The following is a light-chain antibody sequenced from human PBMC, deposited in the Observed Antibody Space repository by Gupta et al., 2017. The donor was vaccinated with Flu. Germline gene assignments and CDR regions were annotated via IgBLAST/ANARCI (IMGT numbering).Light chain of an antibody. Sequence: QSVLTQPPSASGTPGQRVPISCAGSSSNIGSNIVNWYQQLPGTAPKLLIYSDYQRPSGVPDRFSGSKSGTSTSLAISGLQSEDEADYYCAAWDDSLNGLVFGGGTKLTVL. CDR3: AAWDDSLNGLV. V-gene: IGLV1-44*01. CDR2: SDY. J-gene: IGLJ3*02. CDR1: SSNIGSNI.